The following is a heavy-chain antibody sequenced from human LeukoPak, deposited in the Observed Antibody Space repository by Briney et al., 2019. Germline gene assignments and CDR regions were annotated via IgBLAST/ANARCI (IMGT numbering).Heavy chain of an antibody. CDR2: IYYSGST. CDR3: VRHLSTGRPAFDI. V-gene: IGHV4-59*08. CDR1: GGSINSYY. J-gene: IGHJ3*02. Sequence: SETLSLTCTVSGGSINSYYWSWIRQPPGKGLEWIGYIYYSGSTNYNPSLKSRVTISVDTSNNKFSLKLTSLTAADTAVYYCVRHLSTGRPAFDIWGQGTMVTVSS. D-gene: IGHD1-14*01.